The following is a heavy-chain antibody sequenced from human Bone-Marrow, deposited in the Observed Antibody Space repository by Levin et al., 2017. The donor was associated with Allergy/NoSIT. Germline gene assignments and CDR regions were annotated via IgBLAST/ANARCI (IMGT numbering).Heavy chain of an antibody. V-gene: IGHV5-51*01. CDR2: IYPGDSDT. Sequence: GGSLRLSCWGSGYGFSNYWIGWVRQMPGKGLEWMGVIYPGDSDTEYTPSFQGQATISAAKSIKTTFLQWTSLKTSDTAIYYCARRSGSSWFDNWGQGTLVTVSS. D-gene: IGHD6-13*01. CDR1: GYGFSNYW. J-gene: IGHJ4*02. CDR3: ARRSGSSWFDN.